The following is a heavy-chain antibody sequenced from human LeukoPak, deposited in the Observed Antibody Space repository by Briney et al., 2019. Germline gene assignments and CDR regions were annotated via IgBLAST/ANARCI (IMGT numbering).Heavy chain of an antibody. CDR2: ISYDGSNK. J-gene: IGHJ3*02. V-gene: IGHV3-30-3*01. D-gene: IGHD6-19*01. CDR1: GFTFSSYA. CDR3: AKDLYSSVWYHAFDI. Sequence: GGSLRLSCAASGFTFSSYAMHWVRQAPGKGLEWVAVISYDGSNKYYADSVKGRFTISRDNSKNTLYLQMNSLRAEDTALYYCAKDLYSSVWYHAFDIWGQGTMVTVAS.